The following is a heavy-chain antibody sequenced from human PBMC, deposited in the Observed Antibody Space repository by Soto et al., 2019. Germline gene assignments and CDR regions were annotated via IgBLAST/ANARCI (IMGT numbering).Heavy chain of an antibody. CDR3: ARGPPMNLNNYSYYMDV. CDR1: GDPISSYY. J-gene: IGHJ6*03. CDR2: IYHRGIT. V-gene: IGHV4-59*01. D-gene: IGHD3-22*01. Sequence: PSETLSLTCTVSGDPISSYYWTWIRQSPGKRLEWIGCIYHRGITNYNPSLKRRVTISVDTSKNQFSLRLTSVTAADTAVYYCARGPPMNLNNYSYYMDVWGKGTTVTVSS.